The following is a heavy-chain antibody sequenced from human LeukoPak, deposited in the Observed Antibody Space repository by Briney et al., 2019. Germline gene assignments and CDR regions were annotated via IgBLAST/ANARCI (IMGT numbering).Heavy chain of an antibody. D-gene: IGHD3-9*01. CDR3: VLNPDY. CDR2: IIPIFGTA. V-gene: IGHV1-69*05. J-gene: IGHJ4*02. CDR1: GGTFSSYA. Sequence: LVKVSCKASGGTFSSYAISWVRQAPGQGLEWMGGIIPIFGTANYAQKFQGRVTIATDESTSTAYMELSSLRSEDTAVYYCVLNPDYWGQGTLVTVSS.